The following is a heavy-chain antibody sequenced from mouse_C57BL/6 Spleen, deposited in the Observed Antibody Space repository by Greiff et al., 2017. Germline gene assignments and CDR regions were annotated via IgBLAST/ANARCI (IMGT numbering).Heavy chain of an antibody. CDR2: IRLKSDNYAT. CDR1: GFTFSNYW. J-gene: IGHJ2*01. Sequence: EVKLMESGGGLVQPGGSMKLSCVASGFTFSNYWMNWVRQSPEKGLEWVAQIRLKSDNYATHYAESVKGRFTISRDDSKSSVYLQMNNLRAEDTGIYYCTGRGLTGTDYWGQGTTLTVSS. CDR3: TGRGLTGTDY. V-gene: IGHV6-3*01. D-gene: IGHD4-1*01.